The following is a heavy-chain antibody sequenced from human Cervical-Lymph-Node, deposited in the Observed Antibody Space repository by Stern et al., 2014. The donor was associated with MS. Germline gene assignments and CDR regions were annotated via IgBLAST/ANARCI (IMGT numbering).Heavy chain of an antibody. CDR1: GYSFATYG. CDR2: LCPGDSDT. V-gene: IGHV5-51*03. CDR3: ARPGDDTAKYGLDV. D-gene: IGHD5-18*01. J-gene: IGHJ6*02. Sequence: EVQLVESGAEVKKPGESLKISCKGSGYSFATYGNGWGRQMPGEGLERMGILCPGDSDTRYSPSFLGRGTISSDQAPTTASLHWSSLKASDTAMYYCARPGDDTAKYGLDVWGQGTTVTVSS.